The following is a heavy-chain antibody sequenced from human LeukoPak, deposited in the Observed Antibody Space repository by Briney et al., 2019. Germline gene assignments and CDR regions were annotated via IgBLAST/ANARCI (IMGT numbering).Heavy chain of an antibody. CDR1: GFTFSNAW. CDR2: IKQDGSET. D-gene: IGHD3-9*01. CDR3: VRGFDGTNAFDL. J-gene: IGHJ3*01. Sequence: PGGSLRLSCAASGFTFSNAWMNWVRQAPGKGLEWVANIKQDGSETYYVDSVKGRFTISRDNDKNSVYLQMGSLRVEDTAVYYCVRGFDGTNAFDLWGQGTMVTVSS. V-gene: IGHV3-7*01.